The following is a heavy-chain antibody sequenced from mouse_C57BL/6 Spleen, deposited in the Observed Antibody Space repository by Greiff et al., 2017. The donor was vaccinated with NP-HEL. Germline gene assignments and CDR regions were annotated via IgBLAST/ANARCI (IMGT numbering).Heavy chain of an antibody. D-gene: IGHD1-1*01. Sequence: QVQLQQPGTELVKPGASVNLSCKASGYTFTSYWMHWVKQRPGQGLEWIGNINPSNGGTNYNEKFKSKATLTVDKSSSTAYMQLSSLTSEDSAVYYCARGPPLYYGSSYDYFDYWGQGTTRTVSS. CDR3: ARGPPLYYGSSYDYFDY. CDR1: GYTFTSYW. J-gene: IGHJ2*01. V-gene: IGHV1-53*01. CDR2: INPSNGGT.